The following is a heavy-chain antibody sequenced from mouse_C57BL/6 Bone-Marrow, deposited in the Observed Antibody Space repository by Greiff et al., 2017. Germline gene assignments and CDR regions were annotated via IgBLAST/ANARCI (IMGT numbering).Heavy chain of an antibody. Sequence: QVQLQQPGAELVRPGTSVKLSCKASGYTFTSYWLHWVKQRPGQGLEWIGVIDPSDSYTNYNQTFKGKATLTVDTSSSTAYMQLSSLTSEDSAVYYCARYRDYRNFDYWGQGTTLTVSS. D-gene: IGHD2-4*01. CDR2: IDPSDSYT. CDR3: ARYRDYRNFDY. CDR1: GYTFTSYW. J-gene: IGHJ2*01. V-gene: IGHV1-59*01.